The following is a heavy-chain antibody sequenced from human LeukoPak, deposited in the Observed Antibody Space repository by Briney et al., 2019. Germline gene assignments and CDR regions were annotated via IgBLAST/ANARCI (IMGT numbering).Heavy chain of an antibody. Sequence: GGSLRLSCAASGFTFSSYGMHWVRQAPGKGLEWVAVIWYDGSNKYYADSVKGRFTISRDNSKNTLYLQMNSLRAEDTAVYYCARDPGWPYSPLDYWGQGTLVTVSS. CDR2: IWYDGSNK. D-gene: IGHD2-15*01. V-gene: IGHV3-33*01. CDR1: GFTFSSYG. J-gene: IGHJ4*02. CDR3: ARDPGWPYSPLDY.